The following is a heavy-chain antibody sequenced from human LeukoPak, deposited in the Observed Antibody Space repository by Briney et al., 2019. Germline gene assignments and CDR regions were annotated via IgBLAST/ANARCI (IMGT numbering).Heavy chain of an antibody. D-gene: IGHD3-22*01. J-gene: IGHJ4*02. Sequence: GGSLRLSCAASGFTFSSYAMSWVRQAPGRGLEWVSAISGSGGSTYYADSVKGRFTISRDNSKNTLYLQMNSLRAEDTAVYYCAKGEYYDSSGQPLDYWGQGTLVTVSS. CDR2: ISGSGGST. V-gene: IGHV3-23*01. CDR3: AKGEYYDSSGQPLDY. CDR1: GFTFSSYA.